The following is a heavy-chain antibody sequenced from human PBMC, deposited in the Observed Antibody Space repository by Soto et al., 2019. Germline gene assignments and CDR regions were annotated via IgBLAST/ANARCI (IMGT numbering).Heavy chain of an antibody. CDR2: ISKDGGTQ. V-gene: IGHV3-30*03. J-gene: IGHJ4*02. Sequence: VQLVESGGGVVQPGGSLRLSCAASAFTFSNYGVNWVRQAPGKGLEWVAVISKDGGTQFYADSVKGRFTISRDNSKNTLSLQMNGLRAEASALYYCHLDAYGEWWGQGTLVTVSS. D-gene: IGHD2-21*01. CDR1: AFTFSNYG. CDR3: HLDAYGEW.